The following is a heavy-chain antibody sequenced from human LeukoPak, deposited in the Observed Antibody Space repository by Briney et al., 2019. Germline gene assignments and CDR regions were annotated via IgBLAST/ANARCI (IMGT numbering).Heavy chain of an antibody. CDR1: GFTFSSYN. CDR2: ISRGGDTM. D-gene: IGHD3-22*01. Sequence: GGSLRLSCAASGFTFSSYNMHWARQAPGKRREWFSYISRGGDTMIYADSVKGRFTISRDNAKSLLFLQMNSLRDDDTAVYYCARPSDDCSGCASFSYWGQGTLVTVSS. V-gene: IGHV3-48*02. CDR3: ARPSDDCSGCASFSY. J-gene: IGHJ4*02.